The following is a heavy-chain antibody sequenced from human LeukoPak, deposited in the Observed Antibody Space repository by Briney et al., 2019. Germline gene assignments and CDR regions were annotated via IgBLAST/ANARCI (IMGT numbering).Heavy chain of an antibody. CDR3: AKDGEF. V-gene: IGHV3-33*06. Sequence: GRSLRLSCVASGFTFNNYGMHWVRQAPGKGLEWVAVIWYDGSNEYYADSVKGRFTISRDNSKNTLYLQMNSLRAEDPAVYYCAKDGEFWGQGTLVTVSS. CDR1: GFTFNNYG. D-gene: IGHD7-27*01. J-gene: IGHJ4*02. CDR2: IWYDGSNE.